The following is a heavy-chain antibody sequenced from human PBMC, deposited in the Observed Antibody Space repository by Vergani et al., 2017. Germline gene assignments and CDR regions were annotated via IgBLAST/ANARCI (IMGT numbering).Heavy chain of an antibody. CDR3: ARGNTETNGHLYYYYYMDV. D-gene: IGHD4-11*01. J-gene: IGHJ6*03. V-gene: IGHV4-34*01. CDR2: IDHTGRP. CDR1: GGSFTSYH. Sequence: QVQLQQWGGGLLKPSETLSLTCVVNGGSFTSYHWTWIRQSPGEGLEWVGDIDHTGRPDYNPSLKSRLTMSVDNSRNQFSLTLNSVTATDTAIYFCARGNTETNGHLYYYYYMDVWGQGTAVTVS.